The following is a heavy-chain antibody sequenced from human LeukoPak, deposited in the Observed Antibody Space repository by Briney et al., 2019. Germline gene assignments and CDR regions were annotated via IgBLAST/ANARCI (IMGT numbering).Heavy chain of an antibody. CDR1: GASITSGRYY. CDR3: AAGGDDAKAGY. Sequence: PSDTLSLTCSVYGASITSGRYYWGSMRQAPGKGLEWIGTIHYSGTPTFYNPSLESRVSLFSDTSRNDFSLRLRSVTAADTAVYYCAAGGDDAKAGYWGQGTLVTVSS. D-gene: IGHD3-16*01. V-gene: IGHV4-39*02. J-gene: IGHJ4*02. CDR2: IHYSGTPT.